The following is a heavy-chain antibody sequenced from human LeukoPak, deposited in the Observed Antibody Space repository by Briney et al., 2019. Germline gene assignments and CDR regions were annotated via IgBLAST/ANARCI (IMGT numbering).Heavy chain of an antibody. CDR2: ISYDGSNK. Sequence: GGSLRLSCAASGFTFSSYAMHWVRQAPGKGLEWVAVISYDGSNKYYADSVKGRFTISRDNSKNTLYLQMNSLRAEDTAVYYCAREATTVVTLYYFDYWGQGTLVTVSS. D-gene: IGHD4-23*01. CDR3: AREATTVVTLYYFDY. J-gene: IGHJ4*02. CDR1: GFTFSSYA. V-gene: IGHV3-30-3*01.